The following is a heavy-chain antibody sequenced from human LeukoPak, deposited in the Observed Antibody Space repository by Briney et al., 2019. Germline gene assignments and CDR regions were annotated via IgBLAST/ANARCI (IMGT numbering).Heavy chain of an antibody. J-gene: IGHJ4*02. D-gene: IGHD3-9*01. Sequence: PGGSLRLSCAASGFTFSSYAMSWVRQAPGKGLEWVSAISGSGGSTCYADSVKGRFTISRDNSKNTLYLQMNSLRAEDTAVYYCATSTGYYYYFDYWGQGTLVTVSS. V-gene: IGHV3-23*01. CDR1: GFTFSSYA. CDR2: ISGSGGST. CDR3: ATSTGYYYYFDY.